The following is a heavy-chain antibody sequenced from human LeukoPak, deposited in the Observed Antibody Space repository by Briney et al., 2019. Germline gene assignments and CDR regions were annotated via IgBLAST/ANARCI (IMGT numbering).Heavy chain of an antibody. CDR2: INSDGSST. Sequence: PGGSLRLSCAASGFTFSSYWMHWVRQAPGKGLVWVSRINSDGSSTSYADSVKGRFTISRDNAKNTLYLQMNSLRAEDTAVYYCARDPDYGDYFYYFDYWGQGTLVTVSS. D-gene: IGHD4-17*01. CDR3: ARDPDYGDYFYYFDY. V-gene: IGHV3-74*01. CDR1: GFTFSSYW. J-gene: IGHJ4*02.